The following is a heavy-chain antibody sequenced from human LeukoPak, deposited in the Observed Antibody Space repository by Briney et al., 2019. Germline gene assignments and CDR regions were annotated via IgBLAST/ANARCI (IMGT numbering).Heavy chain of an antibody. CDR2: INPNSGGT. J-gene: IGHJ4*02. Sequence: ASVKVSFKASGYTFTGYYMHWVRQAPGQGLEWMGWINPNSGGTNYAQKFQGRVTMTRDTPISTAYMELSRLRSDDTAVYYCARSRATERGYSYGYWGQGTLVTVSS. CDR3: ARSRATERGYSYGY. V-gene: IGHV1-2*02. D-gene: IGHD5-18*01. CDR1: GYTFTGYY.